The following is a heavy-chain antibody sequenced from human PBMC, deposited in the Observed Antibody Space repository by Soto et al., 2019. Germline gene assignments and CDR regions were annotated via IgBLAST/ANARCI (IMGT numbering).Heavy chain of an antibody. J-gene: IGHJ5*02. CDR2: IYYSGST. V-gene: IGHV4-30-4*01. D-gene: IGHD2-15*01. CDR3: ASDLGLYCSGGSCYSGWFDP. Sequence: SETLSLTCTVSGGSISSGDYYWSWIRQPPGKGLEWIGYIYYSGSTYYNPSLKSRVTISVDTSKNQFSLKLSSVTAADTAVYYCASDLGLYCSGGSCYSGWFDPWGQGTLVTVSS. CDR1: GGSISSGDYY.